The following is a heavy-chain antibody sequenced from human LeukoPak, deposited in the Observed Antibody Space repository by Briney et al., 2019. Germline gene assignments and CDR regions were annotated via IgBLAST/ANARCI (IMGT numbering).Heavy chain of an antibody. Sequence: GGSLRLSCAASGFTFSSYGMHWVRQAPGKGLEWVAVIWYDGSNKYYADSVKGRFTISRDNSKNTLYLQVNSLRAEDTAVYYCARVTSYGPFDYWGQGTLVTVSS. CDR2: IWYDGSNK. V-gene: IGHV3-33*08. CDR3: ARVTSYGPFDY. CDR1: GFTFSSYG. J-gene: IGHJ4*02. D-gene: IGHD5-18*01.